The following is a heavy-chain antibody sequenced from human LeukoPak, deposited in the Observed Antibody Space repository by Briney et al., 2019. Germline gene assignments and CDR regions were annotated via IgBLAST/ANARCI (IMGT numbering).Heavy chain of an antibody. CDR3: AKDEGYSYGYLGSVMGYFDY. J-gene: IGHJ4*02. CDR2: IYSDNT. Sequence: GGSLRLSCTVSGFTVSSNSMSWVRQAPGKGLEWVSFIYSDNTHYSDSVKGRFTISRDNSKNTLYLQMNSLRAEDTAVYYCAKDEGYSYGYLGSVMGYFDYWGQGTLVTVSS. V-gene: IGHV3-53*01. CDR1: GFTVSSNS. D-gene: IGHD5-18*01.